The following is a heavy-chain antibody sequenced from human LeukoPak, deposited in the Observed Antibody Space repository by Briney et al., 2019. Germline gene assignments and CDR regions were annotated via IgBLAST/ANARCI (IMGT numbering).Heavy chain of an antibody. V-gene: IGHV4-30-2*01. CDR2: IYHSGST. CDR1: GGSISSGGYY. CDR3: ASSIVGATFDY. D-gene: IGHD1-26*01. J-gene: IGHJ4*02. Sequence: ASQTLSLTCTVSGGSISSGGYYWSWIRQPPGKGLEWIGYIYHSGSTYYNPSLKSRVTISVDRSKNQFSLKLSSVTAADTAVYYCASSIVGATFDYWGQGTLVTVSS.